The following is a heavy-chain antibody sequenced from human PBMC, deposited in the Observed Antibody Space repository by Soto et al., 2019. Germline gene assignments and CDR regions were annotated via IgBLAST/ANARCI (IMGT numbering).Heavy chain of an antibody. J-gene: IGHJ5*01. CDR2: IIPIFGTA. D-gene: IGHD2-2*02. CDR1: GYTFSAYG. CDR3: ARGGPGQWCSSTSCYTRGYSSSERWFDS. Sequence: GASVKVSCKSSGYTFSAYGVSWVRQAPGQGLEWMGGIIPIFGTASYAQKFQGRVTITADKSTSTAYMELSSLRSEDTAVYYCARGGPGQWCSSTSCYTRGYSSSERWFDSWGQGTLVTVSS. V-gene: IGHV1-69*06.